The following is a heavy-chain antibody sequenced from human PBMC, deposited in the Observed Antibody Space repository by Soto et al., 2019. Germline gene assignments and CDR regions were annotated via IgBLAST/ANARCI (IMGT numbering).Heavy chain of an antibody. V-gene: IGHV3-23*01. CDR2: VSNSGTST. CDR3: VKARAASGGFDP. Sequence: EVQLLESGGGLAQPGESLTLSCVASGFMFSGYAMSWVRQAPGKGLEWVSAVSNSGTSTSYADSVKGRFTISRDNSKNTLYLQMSSLGAEDTALYYCVKARAASGGFDPWGQGTLVIVSS. CDR1: GFMFSGYA. J-gene: IGHJ5*02. D-gene: IGHD2-15*01.